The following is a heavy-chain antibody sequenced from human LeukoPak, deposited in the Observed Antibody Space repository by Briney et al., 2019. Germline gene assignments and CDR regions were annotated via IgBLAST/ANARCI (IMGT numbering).Heavy chain of an antibody. V-gene: IGHV4-34*01. CDR2: INHSGST. J-gene: IGHJ4*02. Sequence: PSETLSLTCAVYGGSFSGYYWSWIRQPPGKGLEWIGEINHSGSTTNNPSPKSRVTISEDTPQNKFSLKLSSVTAADTAVYYCARGIGITIFGVVIPEILFDYWGQGTLVTVSS. D-gene: IGHD3-3*01. CDR1: GGSFSGYY. CDR3: ARGIGITIFGVVIPEILFDY.